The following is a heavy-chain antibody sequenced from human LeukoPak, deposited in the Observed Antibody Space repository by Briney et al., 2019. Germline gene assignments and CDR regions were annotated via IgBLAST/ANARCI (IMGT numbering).Heavy chain of an antibody. D-gene: IGHD3-10*01. CDR2: IYTSGST. J-gene: IGHJ4*02. Sequence: SETLSLTCTVSGGSISSGCYYWSWIRQPAGKGLEWIGRIYTSGSTNYNPSLKSRISISVDTSKNQFSLQLTSVTAADTAVYYCARAYFYGSGSSYSFDYWGQGTLVTVSS. CDR3: ARAYFYGSGSSYSFDY. V-gene: IGHV4-61*02. CDR1: GGSISSGCYY.